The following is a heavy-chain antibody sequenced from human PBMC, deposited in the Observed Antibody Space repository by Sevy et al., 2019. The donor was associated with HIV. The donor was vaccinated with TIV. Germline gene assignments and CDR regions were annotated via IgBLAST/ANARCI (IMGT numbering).Heavy chain of an antibody. D-gene: IGHD1-1*01. J-gene: IGHJ1*01. CDR2: ISFDATNK. V-gene: IGHV3-30-3*01. CDR1: GFTFNRYS. Sequence: GGSLRLSCAASGFTFNRYSMHWVRQAPGKGLEWVATISFDATNKHYPDSVKGRFTISRDDFQNSLFLQMDSLRPEDTAVYYCALERLSSDVAEYFQNWGQGTLVTVSS. CDR3: ALERLSSDVAEYFQN.